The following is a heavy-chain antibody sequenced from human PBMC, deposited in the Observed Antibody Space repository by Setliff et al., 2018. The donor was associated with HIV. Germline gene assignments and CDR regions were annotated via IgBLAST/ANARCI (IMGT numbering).Heavy chain of an antibody. V-gene: IGHV1-3*04. CDR3: ARGMNAVRYFDWLDAFDI. Sequence: ASVKVSCKTSGYTFIHYDIHWVRQAPGERLEWLGWINTDTGNTKYSQKFQDRLTFTRDTSALTADMELSSLRSEDTAVYFCARGMNAVRYFDWLDAFDIWGQGTTVTVSS. CDR1: GYTFIHYD. D-gene: IGHD3-9*01. CDR2: INTDTGNT. J-gene: IGHJ3*02.